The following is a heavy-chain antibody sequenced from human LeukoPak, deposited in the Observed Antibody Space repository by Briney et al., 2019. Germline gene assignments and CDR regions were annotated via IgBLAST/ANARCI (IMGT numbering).Heavy chain of an antibody. J-gene: IGHJ6*03. D-gene: IGHD3-3*01. V-gene: IGHV1-24*01. CDR1: GYTLTELS. CDR2: FDPEDGET. CDR3: AALRFLEWLSGMDV. Sequence: ASVKVSCKVSGYTLTELSMHWVRQAPGKGLEWMGGFDPEDGETIYAQKFQGRVTMTEDTSTDTAYMELSSLRSEDTAVYYCAALRFLEWLSGMDVWGKGTTVTVSS.